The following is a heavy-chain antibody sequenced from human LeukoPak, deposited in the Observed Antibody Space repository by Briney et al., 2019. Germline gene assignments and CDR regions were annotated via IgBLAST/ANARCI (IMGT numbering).Heavy chain of an antibody. Sequence: SETLSLTCTVSGGSISSSSYYWGWIRQPPGKGLEWIGSIYYSGSTYYNPSLKSRVTISVDTSKNQFSLKLSSATAADTAVYYCARPVSRVRGRGFNWFDPWGKGTLVTVSS. J-gene: IGHJ5*02. CDR2: IYYSGST. D-gene: IGHD6-25*01. V-gene: IGHV4-39*01. CDR3: ARPVSRVRGRGFNWFDP. CDR1: GGSISSSSYY.